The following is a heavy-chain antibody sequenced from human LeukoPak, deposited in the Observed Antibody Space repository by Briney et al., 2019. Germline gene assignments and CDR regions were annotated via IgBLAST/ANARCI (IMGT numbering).Heavy chain of an antibody. J-gene: IGHJ4*02. Sequence: SETLSLTCTVSGGSISSYYWSWIRQPPGNGLEWIGYIYYSGSTNYNPSLKSRVTISVDTSKNQFSLKLSSVTAADTAVYYCARHIAAAGTFDYWGQGTLVTVSS. D-gene: IGHD6-13*01. CDR1: GGSISSYY. CDR2: IYYSGST. V-gene: IGHV4-59*08. CDR3: ARHIAAAGTFDY.